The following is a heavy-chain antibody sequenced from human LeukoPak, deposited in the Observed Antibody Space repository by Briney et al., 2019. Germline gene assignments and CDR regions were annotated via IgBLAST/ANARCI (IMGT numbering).Heavy chain of an antibody. J-gene: IGHJ4*02. V-gene: IGHV4-4*07. D-gene: IGHD3-3*01. CDR1: GGSIGNYY. CDR2: IYTSRST. Sequence: SETLSLTCTVSGGSIGNYYWSWIRQPAGKGLEWIGRIYTSRSTNYNPSLKSRVTMSVDTSKNQLSLRLSSVTAADTAVYYCAQSYYDFWSGPIGFWGQGTLVTVSS. CDR3: AQSYYDFWSGPIGF.